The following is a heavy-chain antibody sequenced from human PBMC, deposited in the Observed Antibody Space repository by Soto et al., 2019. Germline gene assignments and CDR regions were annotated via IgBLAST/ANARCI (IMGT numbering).Heavy chain of an antibody. D-gene: IGHD2-8*02. Sequence: QVQLQQWGAGLLKPSETLSLTCAVNTESFSNYYWSWIRQPPGKGLEWVGEINDSGNTNYGPSLKGRVTISVDTFKNQFSLKLASVTAADTAIYYCVGGRGRLVGFDYWGQGTLVTVSS. CDR2: INDSGNT. V-gene: IGHV4-34*01. CDR3: VGGRGRLVGFDY. J-gene: IGHJ4*02. CDR1: TESFSNYY.